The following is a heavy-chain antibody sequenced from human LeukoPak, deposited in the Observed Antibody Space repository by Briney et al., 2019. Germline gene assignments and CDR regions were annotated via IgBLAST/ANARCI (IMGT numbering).Heavy chain of an antibody. CDR1: GFIFRSFS. D-gene: IGHD6-13*01. V-gene: IGHV3-21*06. J-gene: IGHJ3*02. Sequence: AGGSLRLSCAASGFIFRSFSMTWVRQAPGKGLEWVASISSTSNHKYHADPVKGRFTISRDNDKNSLYLQMNSLRAEDTALYYCATRVTADSYDASDIWGQGTMVTVSS. CDR2: ISSTSNHK. CDR3: ATRVTADSYDASDI.